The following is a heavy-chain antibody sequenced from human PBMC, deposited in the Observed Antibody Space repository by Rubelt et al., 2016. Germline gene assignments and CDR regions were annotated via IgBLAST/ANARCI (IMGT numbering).Heavy chain of an antibody. Sequence: MHWVRQAPGQGLEWMGIINPSGGSTSYAQKFQGRVTMTRDTSTSTVYMELSSLRSEDTAVYYCARANRDGYNYLRDADAFDIWGQGTMVTVSS. J-gene: IGHJ3*02. CDR2: INPSGGST. V-gene: IGHV1-46*03. CDR3: ARANRDGYNYLRDADAFDI. D-gene: IGHD5-24*01.